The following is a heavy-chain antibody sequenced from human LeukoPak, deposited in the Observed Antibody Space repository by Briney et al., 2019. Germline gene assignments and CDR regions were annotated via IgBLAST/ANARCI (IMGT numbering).Heavy chain of an antibody. J-gene: IGHJ3*02. D-gene: IGHD1-14*01. V-gene: IGHV4-30-4*08. Sequence: SQTLSLTCTVSGGSISSGDYYWSWIRQPPGKGLEWIGYIYYSGSTYYNPSLKSRVTISVDTSKNQFSLKLSSVTAADTAVYYCARTLTPYNDAFDIWGQGTMVTVSS. CDR3: ARTLTPYNDAFDI. CDR1: GGSISSGDYY. CDR2: IYYSGST.